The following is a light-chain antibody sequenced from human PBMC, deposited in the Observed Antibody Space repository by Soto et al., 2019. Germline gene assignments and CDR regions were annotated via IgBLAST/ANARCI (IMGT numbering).Light chain of an antibody. V-gene: IGKV3-11*01. CDR2: DAS. Sequence: DIVLTQSPGTLSLSRGERATISCRASQSVSNNYLAWYKPKPGQAPRLLIYDASNRATGIPARFSGSGSGTDFTLTISSLEPEEFAVYDCQQRSNWLTFGEGTKVDIK. CDR1: QSVSNNY. J-gene: IGKJ4*01. CDR3: QQRSNWLT.